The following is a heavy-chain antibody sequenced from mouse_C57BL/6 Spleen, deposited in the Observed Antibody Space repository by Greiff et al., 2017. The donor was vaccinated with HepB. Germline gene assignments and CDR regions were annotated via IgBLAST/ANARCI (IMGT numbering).Heavy chain of an antibody. CDR1: GFNIKDDY. Sequence: VQLKESGAELVRPGASVKLSCTASGFNIKDDYMHWVKQRPEQGLEWIGWIDPENGDTEYASKFQGKATITADTSSNTAYLQLSSLTSEETAVHYCTGLLSAYWGQGTLVTVSA. V-gene: IGHV14-4*01. CDR3: TGLLSAY. CDR2: IDPENGDT. J-gene: IGHJ3*01. D-gene: IGHD2-3*01.